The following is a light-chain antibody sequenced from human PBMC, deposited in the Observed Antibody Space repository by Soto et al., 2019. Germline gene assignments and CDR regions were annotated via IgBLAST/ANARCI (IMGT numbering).Light chain of an antibody. J-gene: IGKJ1*01. CDR1: ESVSSDF. CDR3: QQYGSSPVT. V-gene: IGKV3-20*01. CDR2: GAS. Sequence: EIVLTQSPGTLPLSPGERATLSCRASESVSSDFLAWYQQKPGQAPRLLINGASSRATAIPDRFSGSGSGTDFTLTISRLEPEDFAVYYCQQYGSSPVTFGQGTKVDIK.